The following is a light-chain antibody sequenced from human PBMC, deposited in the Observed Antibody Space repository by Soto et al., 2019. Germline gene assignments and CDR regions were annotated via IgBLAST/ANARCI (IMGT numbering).Light chain of an antibody. Sequence: DIQMTQSPSSLSASVGDRVNITCRASQTISSYLTWYQQKSGQAPKLLIYATSTLQSGVPSRFSGSGSGTDFTLTISSLQPEDFATYYCQQSYSAPLTFGPGTRVDLK. J-gene: IGKJ3*01. CDR2: ATS. V-gene: IGKV1-39*01. CDR1: QTISSY. CDR3: QQSYSAPLT.